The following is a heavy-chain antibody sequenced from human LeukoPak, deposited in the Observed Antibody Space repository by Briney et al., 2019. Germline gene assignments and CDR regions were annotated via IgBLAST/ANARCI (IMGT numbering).Heavy chain of an antibody. J-gene: IGHJ5*02. D-gene: IGHD4/OR15-4a*01. V-gene: IGHV3-23*01. CDR3: ARDRVPTPYNWFDP. CDR1: GFTFSDYA. Sequence: GSLRLSCAASGFTFSDYAMAWVRQAPGKGLEWVSSISGSGGTTYYADSVKGRFTISRDNHMNTLYLQMDILRAEDTAVYHCARDRVPTPYNWFDPWGQGTLVTVSS. CDR2: ISGSGGTT.